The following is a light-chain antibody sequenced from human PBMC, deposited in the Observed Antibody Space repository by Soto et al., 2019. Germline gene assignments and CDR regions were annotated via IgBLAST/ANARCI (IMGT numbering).Light chain of an antibody. V-gene: IGKV1-8*01. Sequence: AIRMTQSPSSFSASTGDRVTITCRASQGISSYLSWYQQKPGKAPKLLIYAASTLQSGVPSRFSGSGSGTDFTLTISCLQSEDFATYYCQQYYSYQITLGQRTRLEI. CDR3: QQYYSYQIT. J-gene: IGKJ5*01. CDR1: QGISSY. CDR2: AAS.